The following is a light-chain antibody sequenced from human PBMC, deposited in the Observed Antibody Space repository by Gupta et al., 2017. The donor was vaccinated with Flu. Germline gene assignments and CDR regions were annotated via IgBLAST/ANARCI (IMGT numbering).Light chain of an antibody. CDR1: ISNIGAGYD. V-gene: IGLV1-40*01. J-gene: IGLJ3*02. CDR2: GNS. Sequence: QSVLTQPPSLSGAPGQRVTMSCAGSISNIGAGYDVHWYQQLPGTAPKLLIYGNSNRPSGVPDRFSGSKSGTSASLAITGLQAEDEADYHCQSYDSILSGSVFGGGTKLTVL. CDR3: QSYDSILSGSV.